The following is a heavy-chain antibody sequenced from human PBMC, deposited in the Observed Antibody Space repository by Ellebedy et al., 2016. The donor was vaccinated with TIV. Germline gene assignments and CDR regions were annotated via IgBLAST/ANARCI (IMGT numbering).Heavy chain of an antibody. J-gene: IGHJ5*02. CDR3: ARGREASMVVASFFDP. Sequence: GESLKISCAASGFTFGDYWMHWVRQVAGKGLEWVSRISSDGDRVNYAESVKGRFTVSRDNAENTLSLHMTSLRVEDSAIYYCARGREASMVVASFFDPWGQGTVVTVSP. CDR1: GFTFGDYW. V-gene: IGHV3-74*01. D-gene: IGHD2-15*01. CDR2: ISSDGDRV.